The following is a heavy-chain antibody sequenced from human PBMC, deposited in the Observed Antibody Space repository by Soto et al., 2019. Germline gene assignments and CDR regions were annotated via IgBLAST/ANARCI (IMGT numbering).Heavy chain of an antibody. D-gene: IGHD1-26*01. CDR3: ARGVGAIQPFDY. CDR1: GYTFASYG. V-gene: IGHV1-18*04. Sequence: GASVKVSCKASGYTFASYGFIWVRQAPGQGLEWMGWISAYNGDTKYPQKLQGRVTMTTDTSTSTAFMELRSLRSDDTAVYYCARGVGAIQPFDYWGQGTLVTVSS. CDR2: ISAYNGDT. J-gene: IGHJ4*02.